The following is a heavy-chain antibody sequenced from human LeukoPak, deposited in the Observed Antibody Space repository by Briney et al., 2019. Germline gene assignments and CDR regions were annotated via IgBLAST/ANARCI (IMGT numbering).Heavy chain of an antibody. Sequence: ASVKVSCKASGYIFTSYAMHWVRQAPGQRLEWMGWINAGNGNTKYSQKFQGRVTITRDTSATTVYMELSSLRSEGTAVYYCARDIDRVFNWFDPWGQGTLVTVPS. CDR3: ARDIDRVFNWFDP. CDR2: INAGNGNT. D-gene: IGHD6-13*01. J-gene: IGHJ5*02. CDR1: GYIFTSYA. V-gene: IGHV1-3*01.